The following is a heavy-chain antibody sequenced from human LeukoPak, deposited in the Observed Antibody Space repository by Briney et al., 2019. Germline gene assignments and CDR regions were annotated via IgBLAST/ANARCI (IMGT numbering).Heavy chain of an antibody. CDR1: GFTFSSYW. Sequence: GGSLRLSCAASGFTFSSYWMHWVRQAPGKGLVWVSRINSDGSSTNYADSVKGRFTISRDNAKNTPYLQMDSLRAEDTAVYYCARALTTSTTVTTGYWGQGILVTVSS. CDR2: INSDGSST. CDR3: ARALTTSTTVTTGY. D-gene: IGHD4-17*01. J-gene: IGHJ4*02. V-gene: IGHV3-74*01.